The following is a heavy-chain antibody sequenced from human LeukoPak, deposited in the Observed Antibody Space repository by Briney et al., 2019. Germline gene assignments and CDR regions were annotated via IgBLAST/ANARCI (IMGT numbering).Heavy chain of an antibody. CDR2: IYYSGST. D-gene: IGHD6-13*01. CDR3: ARIDIAAPYFDY. J-gene: IGHJ4*02. CDR1: GGSISSSSYY. Sequence: SETLSLTCTVSGGSISSSSYYWGWIRQPPGKGLEWIGSIYYSGSTYYNPSLKSRVTILVDTSKNQLSLKLSSVTAADTAVYYCARIDIAAPYFDYWGQGTLVTVSS. V-gene: IGHV4-39*07.